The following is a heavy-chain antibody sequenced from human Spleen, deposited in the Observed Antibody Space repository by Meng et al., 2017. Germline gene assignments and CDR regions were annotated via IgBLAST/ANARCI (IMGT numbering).Heavy chain of an antibody. CDR2: FDPEDGET. D-gene: IGHD5-12*01. CDR1: GYTFTSYG. V-gene: IGHV1-24*01. Sequence: ASVKVSCKASGYTFTSYGINWVRQAPGKGLEWMGGFDPEDGETIYAQKFQGRVTMTEDTSTDTAYMELSSLRSEDTAVYYCVRFDSGYDLDAFDIWGQGTMVTVSS. J-gene: IGHJ3*02. CDR3: VRFDSGYDLDAFDI.